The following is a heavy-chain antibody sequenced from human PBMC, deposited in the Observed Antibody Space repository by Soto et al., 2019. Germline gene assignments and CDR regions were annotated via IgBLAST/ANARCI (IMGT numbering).Heavy chain of an antibody. D-gene: IGHD1-26*01. Sequence: QVQLVQSGGEVKQPGASVKVSCKASGYTFPSYSINWVRQAPGQGLEWMGWINTSNGNTKYEQTLQGRVTMTTDSSTSTAYMALRSLRSDDTAVYYCARDGRFRGTSYYCDLWGRGTLVTVSS. V-gene: IGHV1-18*01. CDR2: INTSNGNT. CDR1: GYTFPSYS. CDR3: ARDGRFRGTSYYCDL. J-gene: IGHJ2*01.